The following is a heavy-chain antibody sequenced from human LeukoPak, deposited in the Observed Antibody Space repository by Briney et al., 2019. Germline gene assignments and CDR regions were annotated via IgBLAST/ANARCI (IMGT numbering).Heavy chain of an antibody. CDR2: IRSKAYGATT. V-gene: IGHV3-49*04. Sequence: PGGSLRLSCTASGFTFGDYAMNWARQAPGKGLEWVSFIRSKAYGATTDYAASVNGRFTISRDDSKNTAFLQMNSLKTEDTAVYYCIRGNSGSYPGAFDIWGQGTMVAVSS. CDR1: GFTFGDYA. J-gene: IGHJ3*02. CDR3: IRGNSGSYPGAFDI. D-gene: IGHD1-26*01.